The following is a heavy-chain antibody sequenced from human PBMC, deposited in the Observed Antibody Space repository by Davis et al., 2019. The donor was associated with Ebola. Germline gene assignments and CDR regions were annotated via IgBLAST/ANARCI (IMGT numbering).Heavy chain of an antibody. CDR1: GFTFSSYG. CDR2: ISYDGSNK. V-gene: IGHV3-30*18. Sequence: GESLKISCAASGFTFSSYGMHWVRQAPGKGLEWVAVISYDGSNKYYADSVKGRFTISRDNSKNTLYLQMNSLRAEDTAVYYCAKDGAEYYDFWSGYLNYWGQGTLVTVSS. J-gene: IGHJ4*02. CDR3: AKDGAEYYDFWSGYLNY. D-gene: IGHD3-3*01.